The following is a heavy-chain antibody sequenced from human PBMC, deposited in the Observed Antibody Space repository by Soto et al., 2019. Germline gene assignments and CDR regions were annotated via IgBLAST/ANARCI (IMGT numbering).Heavy chain of an antibody. Sequence: GASVKVSCKASGYTFTGYYMHWVRQAPGQGLEWMGWINPNSGGTNYAQKFQGWVTMTRDTSISTAYMELSRLRSDDTAVYYCARDANGYDYVWGSYRLRPSFYYYYGMDVWGQGTTVTVSS. CDR2: INPNSGGT. CDR3: ARDANGYDYVWGSYRLRPSFYYYYGMDV. J-gene: IGHJ6*02. D-gene: IGHD3-16*02. V-gene: IGHV1-2*04. CDR1: GYTFTGYY.